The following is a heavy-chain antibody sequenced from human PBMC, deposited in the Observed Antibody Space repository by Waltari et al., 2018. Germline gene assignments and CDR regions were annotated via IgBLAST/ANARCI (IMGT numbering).Heavy chain of an antibody. CDR3: AKEWEDTAMVAYYFDS. D-gene: IGHD5-18*01. CDR1: MFPFSNYA. J-gene: IGHJ4*02. Sequence: EVHLLESGGGLVQPGGSLRLSCTTSMFPFSNYALSWVRQAQGKGLGWVSPITVSGLTTYYADSVKGRFTVSRDNSRNTVFLQRNTLRGDDTAVYYCAKEWEDTAMVAYYFDSWGQGTLVTVSS. CDR2: ITVSGLTT. V-gene: IGHV3-23*01.